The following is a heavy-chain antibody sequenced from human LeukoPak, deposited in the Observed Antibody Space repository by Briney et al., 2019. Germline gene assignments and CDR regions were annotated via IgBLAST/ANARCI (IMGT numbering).Heavy chain of an antibody. CDR1: GFPFSSYI. V-gene: IGHV3-48*02. J-gene: IGHJ4*02. CDR3: ATYRGY. CDR2: TSGTGSTI. Sequence: PGGSLRLSCAASGFPFSSYIMNWVRQAPGKGLEWISYTSGTGSTIDYADSVKGRFTISRDNAKNSLYLQMNSLRDEDTAVYYCATYRGYWGQGTLVTVSS.